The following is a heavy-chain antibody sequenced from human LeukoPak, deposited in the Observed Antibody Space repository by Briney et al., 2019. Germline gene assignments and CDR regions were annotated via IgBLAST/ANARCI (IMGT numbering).Heavy chain of an antibody. Sequence: SETLSLTCTVSGGSISSYYWSWIRQPPGKGLEWIGYIYYSGSTNYNPSLKSRVTISVDTSKNQFSLKLSSVTAADTAVCYCAASVGGWLEDYWGQGTLVTVSS. D-gene: IGHD6-19*01. J-gene: IGHJ4*02. CDR3: AASVGGWLEDY. CDR1: GGSISSYY. V-gene: IGHV4-59*01. CDR2: IYYSGST.